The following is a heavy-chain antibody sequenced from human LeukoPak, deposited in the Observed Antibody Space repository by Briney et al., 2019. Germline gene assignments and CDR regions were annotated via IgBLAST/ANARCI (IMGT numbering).Heavy chain of an antibody. CDR1: GGSISSGGYY. D-gene: IGHD3-10*01. V-gene: IGHV4-31*03. Sequence: PSETLSLTCTVSGGSISSGGYYWSWIRQHPGKGLEWIGYIYYSGSTYYNPSLKSRVTISVDTSKNQFSLKLSSVTAADTAVYYCARDRSRGYRYFDLWGRGTLVTVSS. CDR3: ARDRSRGYRYFDL. CDR2: IYYSGST. J-gene: IGHJ2*01.